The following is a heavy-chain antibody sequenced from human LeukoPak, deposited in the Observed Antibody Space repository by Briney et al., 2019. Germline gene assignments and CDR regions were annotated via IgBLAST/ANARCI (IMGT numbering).Heavy chain of an antibody. CDR1: GFTFSSYG. Sequence: GGSLRLSCAASGFTFSSYGMHWVRQAPGKGLEWVAFIRYDGSNKYYADSVKGRFTISRDNSKNTLYLQMNSLRAEDTAVYYCAKDRGSSWYYYFDYWGQGTLVTVSS. CDR3: AKDRGSSWYYYFDY. V-gene: IGHV3-30*02. J-gene: IGHJ4*02. D-gene: IGHD6-13*01. CDR2: IRYDGSNK.